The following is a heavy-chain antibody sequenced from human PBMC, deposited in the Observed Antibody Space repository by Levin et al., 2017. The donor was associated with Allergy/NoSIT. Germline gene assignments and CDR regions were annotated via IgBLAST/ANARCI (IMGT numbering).Heavy chain of an antibody. CDR3: ARAETRDYYDDGMDV. CDR2: IYSGGST. J-gene: IGHJ6*02. D-gene: IGHD4-11*01. Sequence: GGSLRLSCAASGFTVSSNYMSWVRQAPGKGLEWVSVIYSGGSTYYADSVKGRFTISRDNSKNTLYLQMNSLRAEDTAVYYCARAETRDYYDDGMDVWGQGTTVTVSS. V-gene: IGHV3-66*01. CDR1: GFTVSSNY.